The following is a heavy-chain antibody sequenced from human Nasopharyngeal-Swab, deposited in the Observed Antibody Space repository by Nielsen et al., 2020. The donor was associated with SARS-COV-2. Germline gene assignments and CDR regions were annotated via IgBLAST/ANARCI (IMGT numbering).Heavy chain of an antibody. V-gene: IGHV3-48*01. J-gene: IGHJ3*02. CDR1: GFTLSSYS. Sequence: GESLKISCAASGFTLSSYSMNWVRQAPGKGLEWVSYISSSSSTIYYADSVKGRFTISRDNAKNSLYLQMNSLRAEDTAVYYCARDVGHIVVVVATDLGAFDIWGQGTMVTVSS. D-gene: IGHD2-15*01. CDR2: ISSSSSTI. CDR3: ARDVGHIVVVVATDLGAFDI.